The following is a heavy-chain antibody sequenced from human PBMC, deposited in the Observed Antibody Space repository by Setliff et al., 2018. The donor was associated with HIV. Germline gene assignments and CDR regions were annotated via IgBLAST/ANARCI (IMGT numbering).Heavy chain of an antibody. CDR2: IYYTGST. D-gene: IGHD3-10*01. CDR3: ARDDGSGRHLLDY. Sequence: TSETLSLTCTVSGDSITSYYWTWIRQPPGKGLEWIGHIYYTGSTNYNPSLKSRVSISLDTSKNQISLNLSSVTAADTAVYYCARDDGSGRHLLDYWGQGTLVTVSS. J-gene: IGHJ4*02. V-gene: IGHV4-59*12. CDR1: GDSITSYY.